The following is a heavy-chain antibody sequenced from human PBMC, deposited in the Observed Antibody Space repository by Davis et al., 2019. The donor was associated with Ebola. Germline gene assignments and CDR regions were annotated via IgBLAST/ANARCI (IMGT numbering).Heavy chain of an antibody. CDR3: ARDLPGGDWYFDL. CDR1: GFTFSSYS. V-gene: IGHV3-21*01. J-gene: IGHJ2*01. CDR2: ISSSSSYI. D-gene: IGHD1-14*01. Sequence: GESLKISCAASGFTFSSYSMNWVRQAPGKGLEWVSSISSSSSYIYYADSVKGRFTISRDNSKNTLYLQMSSLTAEDTAVYYCARDLPGGDWYFDLWGRGTLVTVSS.